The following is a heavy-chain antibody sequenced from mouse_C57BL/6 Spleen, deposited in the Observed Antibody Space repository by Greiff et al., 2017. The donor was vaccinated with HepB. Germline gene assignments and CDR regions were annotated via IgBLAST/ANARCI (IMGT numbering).Heavy chain of an antibody. V-gene: IGHV2-9-1*01. J-gene: IGHJ3*01. D-gene: IGHD1-1*01. Sequence: VKLVESGPGLVAPSQSLSITCTVSGFSLTSYAISWVRQPPGKGLEWLGVIWTGGGTNYNSALKSRLSISKDNSKSQVFLKMNSLQTDDTARYYCARNYGDYGSSRLAYWGQGTLVTVSA. CDR2: IWTGGGT. CDR1: GFSLTSYA. CDR3: ARNYGDYGSSRLAY.